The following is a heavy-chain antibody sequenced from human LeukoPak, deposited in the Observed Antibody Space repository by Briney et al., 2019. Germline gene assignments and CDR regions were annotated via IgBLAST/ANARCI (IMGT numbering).Heavy chain of an antibody. D-gene: IGHD3-22*01. CDR3: ARDMAPGRTYYYDSSGYGMDV. V-gene: IGHV4-59*01. Sequence: TSETLSLTCTVSGGSISSYYWSWIRQPPGKGLEWIGYIYYSGSTNYNPSLKSRVTISVDTSKNQFSLKLSSVTAADTAVYYCARDMAPGRTYYYDSSGYGMDVWGQGTTVTVSS. J-gene: IGHJ6*02. CDR2: IYYSGST. CDR1: GGSISSYY.